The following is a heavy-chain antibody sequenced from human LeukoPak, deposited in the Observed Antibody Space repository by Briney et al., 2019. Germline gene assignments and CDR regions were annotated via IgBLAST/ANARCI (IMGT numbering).Heavy chain of an antibody. Sequence: GGSLRLSCAASGFTFSNYSMNWVRQAPGKGLEWVSYISSSTGTIYYADSVKGRFTISRDNAKNSLYLQMNSLRAEDTAVYYCAREKRQGIVVVPAALGDWGQGTLVTVSS. CDR1: GFTFSNYS. CDR2: ISSSTGTI. V-gene: IGHV3-48*01. J-gene: IGHJ4*02. CDR3: AREKRQGIVVVPAALGD. D-gene: IGHD2-2*01.